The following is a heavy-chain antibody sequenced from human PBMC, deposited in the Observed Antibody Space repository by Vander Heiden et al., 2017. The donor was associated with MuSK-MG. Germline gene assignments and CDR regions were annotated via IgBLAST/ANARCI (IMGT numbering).Heavy chain of an antibody. V-gene: IGHV3-30*03. Sequence: QVQLVESGGGVVQPGRSLRLSCAASGFTLSSYGMHWVRQAPGKGLEWVAVISYDGSNKYYADSVKGRFTISRDNSKNTLYLQMNSLRAEDTAVYYCASQYCSSSSCFLSLLDYWGQGTLVTVSS. CDR3: ASQYCSSSSCFLSLLDY. J-gene: IGHJ4*02. CDR2: ISYDGSNK. D-gene: IGHD2-2*01. CDR1: GFTLSSYG.